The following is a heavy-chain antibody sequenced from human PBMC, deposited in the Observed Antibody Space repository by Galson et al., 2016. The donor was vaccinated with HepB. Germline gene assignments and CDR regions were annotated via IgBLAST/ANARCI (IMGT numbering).Heavy chain of an antibody. V-gene: IGHV3-48*04. CDR2: ISTGGTTI. Sequence: SLRLSCAASGFTFSLYSMYWVRQAPGKGLDWVSYISTGGTTIYYADSVKGRFTISRDNAKNLLYLQMNSLRVEDKAVYYCARDPYCGGDCNSPRYFDLWGRGTLVTVSS. CDR1: GFTFSLYS. D-gene: IGHD2-21*02. CDR3: ARDPYCGGDCNSPRYFDL. J-gene: IGHJ2*01.